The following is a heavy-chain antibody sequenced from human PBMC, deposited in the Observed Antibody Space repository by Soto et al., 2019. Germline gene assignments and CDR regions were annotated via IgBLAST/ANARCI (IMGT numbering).Heavy chain of an antibody. V-gene: IGHV3-9*01. CDR3: AKVGYCSSSSFYTASAFDI. Sequence: EVQLVESGGGLVQPGRSLRLSCAASGFTFDDYAMHWVRQAPGKGLEWVSGISWNSGSIGYADSVKGRFTISRDNAKNSLYLQMNSLRAEDTALYYCAKVGYCSSSSFYTASAFDIWGQGTMVTVSS. D-gene: IGHD2-2*02. CDR2: ISWNSGSI. J-gene: IGHJ3*02. CDR1: GFTFDDYA.